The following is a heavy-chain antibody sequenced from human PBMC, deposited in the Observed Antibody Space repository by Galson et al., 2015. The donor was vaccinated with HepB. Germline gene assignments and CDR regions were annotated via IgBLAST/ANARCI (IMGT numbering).Heavy chain of an antibody. CDR3: TKRADSSAYYYYGMDV. CDR2: ASGRGGST. CDR1: GFTFSSYA. D-gene: IGHD3-22*01. V-gene: IGHV3-23*01. J-gene: IGHJ6*02. Sequence: SLRLSCAASGFTFSSYAMSWVRQAPGKGLEWVSGASGRGGSTYYADSVKGRFTISRDNSKNTLYLQMNSLRAEDTAVYYCTKRADSSAYYYYGMDVWGQGTTVAVSS.